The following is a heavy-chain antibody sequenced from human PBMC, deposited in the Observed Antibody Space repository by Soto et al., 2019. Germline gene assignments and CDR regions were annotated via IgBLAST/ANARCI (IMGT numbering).Heavy chain of an antibody. CDR1: VYSFTIYW. J-gene: IGHJ6*02. Sequence: PGSFLKLSCKVSVYSFTIYWIGWGREMRGEGLGWRGIIYPGDSDTRYSPSFQGQVTISADKSSSTAYLQWSSLKASDTAMYYCARHGPRGYYDHSDHYYYGMAVWGQGTTLT. CDR2: IYPGDSDT. V-gene: IGHV5-51*01. CDR3: ARHGPRGYYDHSDHYYYGMAV. D-gene: IGHD3-22*01.